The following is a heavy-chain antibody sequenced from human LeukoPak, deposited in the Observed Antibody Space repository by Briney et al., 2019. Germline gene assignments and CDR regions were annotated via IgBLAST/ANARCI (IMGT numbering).Heavy chain of an antibody. CDR1: GFTFSSYS. CDR3: AKRGSITMIVVVAHDAFDI. CDR2: VSNSGDYI. J-gene: IGHJ3*02. D-gene: IGHD3-22*01. V-gene: IGHV3-21*04. Sequence: GGSLRLSCAASGFTFSSYSMNWVRQVPGKGLEWVSSVSNSGDYIHYADSVKGRFTISRDNSKNSLYLQMNSLRAEDTAVYYCAKRGSITMIVVVAHDAFDIWGQGTMVTVSS.